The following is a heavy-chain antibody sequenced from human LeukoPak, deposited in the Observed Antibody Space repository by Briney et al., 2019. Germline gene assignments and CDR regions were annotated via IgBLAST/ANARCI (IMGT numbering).Heavy chain of an antibody. CDR1: GFTFSSYA. Sequence: PGGSLRLSCAASGFTFSSYAMHWVRQAPGKGLEWVANIKQDGSEKYYVDSVKGRFTISRDNSKNTLYLQMNSLRAEDTAVYYCAKHSREYYFDYWGQGTLVTVSS. J-gene: IGHJ4*02. CDR2: IKQDGSEK. V-gene: IGHV3-7*03. D-gene: IGHD2-15*01. CDR3: AKHSREYYFDY.